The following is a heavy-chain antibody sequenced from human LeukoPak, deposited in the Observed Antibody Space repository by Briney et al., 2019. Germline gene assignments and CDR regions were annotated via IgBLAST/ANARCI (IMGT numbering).Heavy chain of an antibody. D-gene: IGHD3-10*01. CDR3: VRVREVRGVPDWFDP. CDR2: IYYSGST. J-gene: IGHJ5*02. V-gene: IGHV4-31*03. CDR1: GGSISSGGYY. Sequence: SETLSLTCTVSGGSISSGGYYWSWIRQHPGKGLEWIGYIYYSGSTYYNPSLKSRVTISVDTSKNQFSLKLSSVTAADTAVYYCVRVREVRGVPDWFDPWGQGTLVTVSS.